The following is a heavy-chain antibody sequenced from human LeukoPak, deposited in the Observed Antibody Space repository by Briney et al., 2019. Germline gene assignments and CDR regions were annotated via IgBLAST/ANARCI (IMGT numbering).Heavy chain of an antibody. V-gene: IGHV4-4*07. D-gene: IGHD1-1*01. CDR1: GGSFSGYY. CDR3: ARDNGIGYPDY. Sequence: SETLSLTCAVYGGSFSGYYWSWIRQPAGKGLEWIGRIYTSGSTNYNPSLKSRVTMSVDTSKNQFSLKLSSVTAADTAVYYCARDNGIGYPDYWGQGTLVTVSS. J-gene: IGHJ4*02. CDR2: IYTSGST.